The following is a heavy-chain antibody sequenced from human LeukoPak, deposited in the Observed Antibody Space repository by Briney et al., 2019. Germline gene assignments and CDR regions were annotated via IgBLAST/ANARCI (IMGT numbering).Heavy chain of an antibody. CDR1: GYTFTSYG. CDR2: ISAYNGNT. V-gene: IGHV1-18*01. D-gene: IGHD6-13*01. Sequence: GASVKVSCKASGYTFTSYGISWVRQAPGQGLEWMGWISAYNGNTNYAQKFQGRVTMTRDTSTSTVYMELSSLRSEDTAVYYCARALGGGIAAADPYGMDVWGQGTTVTVSS. J-gene: IGHJ6*02. CDR3: ARALGGGIAAADPYGMDV.